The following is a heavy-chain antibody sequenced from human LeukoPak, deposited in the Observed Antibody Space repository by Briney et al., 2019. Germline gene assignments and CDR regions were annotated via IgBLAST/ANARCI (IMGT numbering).Heavy chain of an antibody. J-gene: IGHJ4*02. CDR2: IYYSGST. Sequence: SETLSLTCTVSGDSISNYYWSWIRKPPGKGLEWIGYIYYSGSTNYHPSLTSRVTIVVDRSKNQFSLKLTSVTAADTAVYYCARVDSSDSGTLEYWGQGTLVTVSS. CDR1: GDSISNYY. V-gene: IGHV4-59*01. CDR3: ARVDSSDSGTLEY. D-gene: IGHD3-10*01.